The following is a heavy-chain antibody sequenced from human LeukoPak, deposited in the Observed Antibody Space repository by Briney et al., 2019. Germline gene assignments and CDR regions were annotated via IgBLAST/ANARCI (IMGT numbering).Heavy chain of an antibody. J-gene: IGHJ4*02. D-gene: IGHD1-1*01. V-gene: IGHV3-23*01. CDR3: AKDFVRYNIQFDY. Sequence: TGGSLRLSCAASGFSFSFYAMSWVRQAPGKGLEWVSSISGGGAGTYYADSVRGRFTISRDNSKNTLYLQMNSLRAEDTALYYCAKDFVRYNIQFDYWGQGALVTVSS. CDR1: GFSFSFYA. CDR2: ISGGGAGT.